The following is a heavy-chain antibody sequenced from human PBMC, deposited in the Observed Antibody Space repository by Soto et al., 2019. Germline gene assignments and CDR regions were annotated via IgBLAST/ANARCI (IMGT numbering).Heavy chain of an antibody. Sequence: GGSLRLSCAASGFKFSNYAMSWVRQAPGKGLEWVSLISATGGGTYYADSVKGRFTISRDNSHNTLYLQVHSLTAEDTAVYYCAKDRRAGGNSAFYFDFWGQGAQVTVSA. CDR3: AKDRRAGGNSAFYFDF. CDR2: ISATGGGT. D-gene: IGHD3-16*01. V-gene: IGHV3-23*01. J-gene: IGHJ4*02. CDR1: GFKFSNYA.